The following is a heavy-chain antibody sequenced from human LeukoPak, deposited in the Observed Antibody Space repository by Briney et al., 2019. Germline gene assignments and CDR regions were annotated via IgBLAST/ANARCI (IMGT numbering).Heavy chain of an antibody. J-gene: IGHJ6*02. D-gene: IGHD5-18*01. CDR3: ARERGYSYGYMIDGMGV. Sequence: SVKVSCKASGGTLSSYAISGVLQAPGQGLEWMGRIIPILGVANYAQKFQGRITITADKSTSTAYMELSSLRSEDTAVYYCARERGYSYGYMIDGMGVWGQGTTVTVSS. CDR1: GGTLSSYA. V-gene: IGHV1-69*04. CDR2: IIPILGVA.